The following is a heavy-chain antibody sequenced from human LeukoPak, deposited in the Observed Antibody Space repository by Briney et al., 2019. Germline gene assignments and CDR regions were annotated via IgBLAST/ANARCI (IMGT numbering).Heavy chain of an antibody. D-gene: IGHD5-18*01. Sequence: ASVKVSCKASGGTFSSYAISWVRQATGQGLEWMGWMNPNSGNTGYAQKFQGRVTITRNTSISTAYMELSSLRSEDTAVYYCARRRGYSHHPDDWYFDFWGRGTLVTVSS. V-gene: IGHV1-8*03. CDR2: MNPNSGNT. J-gene: IGHJ2*01. CDR1: GGTFSSYA. CDR3: ARRRGYSHHPDDWYFDF.